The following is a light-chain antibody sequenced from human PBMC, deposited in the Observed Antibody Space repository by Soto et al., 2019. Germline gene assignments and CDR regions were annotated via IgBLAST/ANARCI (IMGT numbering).Light chain of an antibody. Sequence: QSVLTQPRSVSGSPGQSVTISCTGTSSDVGGYNYVSWYLQHPGKAPKVMIYDVSKRPSGVPDRFSGSKSGNTASLTISGLQAEDEADYYCSSYTSISGIFGTGTKLTVL. CDR2: DVS. J-gene: IGLJ1*01. CDR1: SSDVGGYNY. CDR3: SSYTSISGI. V-gene: IGLV2-11*01.